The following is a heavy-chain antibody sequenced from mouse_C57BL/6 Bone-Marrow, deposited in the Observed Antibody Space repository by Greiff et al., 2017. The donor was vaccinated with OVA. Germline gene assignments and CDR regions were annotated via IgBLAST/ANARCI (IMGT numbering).Heavy chain of an antibody. Sequence: EVMLVESGGGLVQPKGSLKLSCAASGFSFNTYAMNWVRQAPGKGLEWVARIRSKSNNYATYYADSVKDRFTISSDDSESMLYLQMHNLKTDDTSMYICVRDGLGRFNWCFDVWGTGTPVTVSS. D-gene: IGHD4-1*01. CDR1: GFSFNTYA. CDR3: VRDGLGRFNWCFDV. CDR2: IRSKSNNYAT. V-gene: IGHV10-1*01. J-gene: IGHJ1*03.